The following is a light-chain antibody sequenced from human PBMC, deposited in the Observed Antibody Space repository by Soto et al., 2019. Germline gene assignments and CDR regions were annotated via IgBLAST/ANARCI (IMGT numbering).Light chain of an antibody. CDR3: QQANDWPPT. V-gene: IGKV3-15*01. CDR2: DAS. Sequence: RVMTQSPVTLSVSPGERVTLSCRASQGISNSLSWYQQKPGQAPSLLLFDASTRATSIPARCSGGESGTECALTISILQAEDVAVYYCQQANDWPPTFGQGTRV. CDR1: QGISNS. J-gene: IGKJ1*01.